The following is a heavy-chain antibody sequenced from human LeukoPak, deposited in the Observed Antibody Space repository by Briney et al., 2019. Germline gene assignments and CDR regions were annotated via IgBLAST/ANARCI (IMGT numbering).Heavy chain of an antibody. Sequence: SETLSLTCTGSGGSISSYYWSWIRQPAGKGLEGIGRIYTSGSTNYNPSLKSRVTMSVDTSKNQFSLKLSSVTAADTAVYYCARDLVIVVVPAAIETNWFDPWGQGTLVTVSS. V-gene: IGHV4-4*07. CDR2: IYTSGST. J-gene: IGHJ5*02. CDR1: GGSISSYY. CDR3: ARDLVIVVVPAAIETNWFDP. D-gene: IGHD2-2*03.